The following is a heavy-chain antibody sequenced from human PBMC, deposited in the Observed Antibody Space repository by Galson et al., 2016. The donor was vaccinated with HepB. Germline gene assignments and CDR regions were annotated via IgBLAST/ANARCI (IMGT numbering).Heavy chain of an antibody. CDR2: IHYSGST. D-gene: IGHD3-3*01. CDR1: GGSISSGGYC. V-gene: IGHV4-31*03. Sequence: TLSLTCTVSGGSISSGGYCWSWIRQHPGKGLEWIGYIHYSGSTSYNPSLKSRLTISVDTSKNQFSLKLSSVTAADRAVYFCARINTYYDFVSAFRNPLSFYYMDAWGKGTTVTVSS. CDR3: ARINTYYDFVSAFRNPLSFYYMDA. J-gene: IGHJ6*03.